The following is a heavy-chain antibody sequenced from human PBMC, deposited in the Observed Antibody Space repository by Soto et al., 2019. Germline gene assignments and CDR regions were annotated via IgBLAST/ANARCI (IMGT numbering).Heavy chain of an antibody. J-gene: IGHJ4*02. CDR2: IKSQADGGTT. CDR1: GFSFNDVW. V-gene: IGHV3-15*05. Sequence: QLVESGGGLVKPGGSLRLPCTASGFSFNDVWMSWVRQAPGRGLEWIGRIKSQADGGTTDYAAPVNGRFSVSRDDSQNRLYLEMSGLRIEDSGIYFCTTRGGHWGQGTRVTVSS. CDR3: TTRGGH. D-gene: IGHD6-25*01.